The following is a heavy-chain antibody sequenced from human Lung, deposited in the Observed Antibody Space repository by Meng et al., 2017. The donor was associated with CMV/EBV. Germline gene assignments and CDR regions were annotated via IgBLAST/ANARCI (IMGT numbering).Heavy chain of an antibody. J-gene: IGHJ3*02. Sequence: GESXKISCAASGFTFSSYWMHWVRQAPGKGLVWVSRINSDGSSTCYADSEKGRFTISRDNAKNTLYLQMNSLRAEDTAVYYCARDCRPMGGYPSDAFDIWGQGXMVTVSS. CDR2: INSDGSST. CDR1: GFTFSSYW. V-gene: IGHV3-74*01. D-gene: IGHD3-22*01. CDR3: ARDCRPMGGYPSDAFDI.